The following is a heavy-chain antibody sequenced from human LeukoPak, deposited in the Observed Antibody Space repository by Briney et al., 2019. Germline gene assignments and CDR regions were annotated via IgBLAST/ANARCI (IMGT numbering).Heavy chain of an antibody. J-gene: IGHJ4*02. V-gene: IGHV1-18*01. Sequence: ASVKVSCKASGYTFTSYGISWVRQAPGQGLEWMGWISAYNGNTNYAQKLQGRVTMTTDTSTSTAYMELRSLRSDDTAVYYCARAVWCGSTSCYGSRLGKGGLDYWGQGTLVTVSS. CDR1: GYTFTSYG. CDR2: ISAYNGNT. D-gene: IGHD2-2*01. CDR3: ARAVWCGSTSCYGSRLGKGGLDY.